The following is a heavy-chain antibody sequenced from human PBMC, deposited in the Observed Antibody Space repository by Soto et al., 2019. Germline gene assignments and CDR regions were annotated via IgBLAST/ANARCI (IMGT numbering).Heavy chain of an antibody. D-gene: IGHD6-13*01. Sequence: QVQLVQSGAEVKKLGSSVKVSCKASGGTLSRSAISWVRQAPGQGLEWMGGIIPIFGPAIYAQKFRGRVSIIADESTRTAYMEMSSLRSEDTAVYYCGTGSSWTKVESWGQGTLVTVSS. CDR3: GTGSSWTKVES. CDR2: IIPIFGPA. CDR1: GGTLSRSA. J-gene: IGHJ4*02. V-gene: IGHV1-69*01.